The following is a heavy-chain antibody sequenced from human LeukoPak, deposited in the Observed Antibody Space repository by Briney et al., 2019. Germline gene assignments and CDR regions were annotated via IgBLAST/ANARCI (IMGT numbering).Heavy chain of an antibody. V-gene: IGHV4-34*01. Sequence: SETLSLTCAVYGGSFSGYYWSWIRQPPGKGLEWIGEINHSGSTNYNPSLKSRVTISVDTSKNQFSLKLSSMTAADTAVYYCARGLATRRPRSGFDLWGRGTLVTVSS. CDR2: INHSGST. D-gene: IGHD6-6*01. CDR3: ARGLATRRPRSGFDL. J-gene: IGHJ2*01. CDR1: GGSFSGYY.